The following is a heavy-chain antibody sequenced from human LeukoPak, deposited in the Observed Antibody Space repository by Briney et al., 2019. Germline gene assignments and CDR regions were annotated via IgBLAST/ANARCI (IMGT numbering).Heavy chain of an antibody. J-gene: IGHJ4*02. CDR3: ARRSYYYDSSGYRLDY. D-gene: IGHD3-22*01. Sequence: SETLSLTCTVSGGSISSYYWSWIRQPPGKGLEWMGYIYYSGSTNYNPSLKSRVTISVDTSKNQFSLKLSSVTAADTAVYYCARRSYYYDSSGYRLDYWGQGTLVTVSS. CDR2: IYYSGST. CDR1: GGSISSYY. V-gene: IGHV4-59*08.